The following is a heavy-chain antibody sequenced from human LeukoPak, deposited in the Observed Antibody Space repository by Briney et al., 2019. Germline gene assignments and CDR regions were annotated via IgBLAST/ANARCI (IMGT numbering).Heavy chain of an antibody. V-gene: IGHV3-7*01. Sequence: PGGSLRLSCAASGFTFSDSWMDWVRHAPGKGLEWVANIKQDGSEKYYVDSVKGRFTISRDNAKNSLYLQMNSLRAEDTAVYYCSRSLNYWGQGTLVTVSS. CDR1: GFTFSDSW. CDR2: IKQDGSEK. CDR3: SRSLNY. J-gene: IGHJ4*02.